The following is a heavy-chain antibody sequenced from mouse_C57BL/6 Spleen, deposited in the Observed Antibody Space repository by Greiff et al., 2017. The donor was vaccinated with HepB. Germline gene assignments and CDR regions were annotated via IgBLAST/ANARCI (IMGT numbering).Heavy chain of an antibody. CDR1: GFTFSSYG. Sequence: EVHLVESGGDLVKPGGSLKLSCAASGFTFSSYGMSWVRQTPDKRLEWVATISSGGSYTYYPDSVKGRFTISRDNAKNTLYLQMSSLKSEDTAMYYCARGGNWPYFDYWGQGTTLTVSS. CDR2: ISSGGSYT. V-gene: IGHV5-6*01. J-gene: IGHJ2*01. CDR3: ARGGNWPYFDY. D-gene: IGHD2-1*01.